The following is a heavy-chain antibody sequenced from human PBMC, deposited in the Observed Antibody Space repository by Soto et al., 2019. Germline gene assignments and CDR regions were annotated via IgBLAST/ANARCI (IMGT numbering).Heavy chain of an antibody. CDR3: ARDQDPGYSYGYSY. V-gene: IGHV1-3*01. Sequence: GASVKVSCKASGYTFTTYGIHWVRQAPGQRPEWMGWINAGNGNRKLSQKFQGRVTITGDTSASTAYMELSSLRSEDTAVYYCARDQDPGYSYGYSYWGQGTLVTVSS. CDR2: INAGNGNR. CDR1: GYTFTTYG. J-gene: IGHJ4*02. D-gene: IGHD5-18*01.